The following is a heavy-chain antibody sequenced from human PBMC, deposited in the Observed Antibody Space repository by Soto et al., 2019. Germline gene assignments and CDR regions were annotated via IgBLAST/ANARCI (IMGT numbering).Heavy chain of an antibody. D-gene: IGHD3-16*01. CDR3: ARVGIRITLIVADGMDV. CDR2: IIPIFGTA. Sequence: QVQLVQSGAEVKKPGSSVKVSCKASGGTFSSYAISWVRQAPGQGLEWMGGIIPIFGTANYAQKFQGRVTITEDESTSTAYMELRILRSEYTAVDYLARVGIRITLIVADGMDVLGQGTTVTVSS. J-gene: IGHJ6*02. CDR1: GGTFSSYA. V-gene: IGHV1-69*01.